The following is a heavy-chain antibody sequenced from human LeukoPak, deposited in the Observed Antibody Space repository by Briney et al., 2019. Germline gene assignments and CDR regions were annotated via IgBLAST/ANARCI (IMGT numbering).Heavy chain of an antibody. D-gene: IGHD3-9*01. CDR1: GFTFSNAW. V-gene: IGHV3-15*01. CDR2: IKSNTDGGTT. Sequence: PGGSLRLSCAASGFTFSNAWMSWVRQAPGKGLDWVGRIKSNTDGGTTDYAASVKGRFTLSRDDSKNTLNLQMNSLKTEDTAVYYCVAGTGYSDFDYWGQGTLVTVSS. J-gene: IGHJ4*02. CDR3: VAGTGYSDFDY.